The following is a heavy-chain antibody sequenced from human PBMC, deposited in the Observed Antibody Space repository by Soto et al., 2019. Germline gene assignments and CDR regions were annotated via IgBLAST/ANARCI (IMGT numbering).Heavy chain of an antibody. D-gene: IGHD2-15*01. V-gene: IGHV1-18*01. J-gene: IGHJ6*02. Sequence: QVQLVQSGAEVKKPGASVKVSCKASGYTFTSYGISWVRQAPGQGLEWMGWISAYNGNTNYAQKLQGRVTMTTDTSTSTAYMELRSLRSDDTAVYSRARREDYSIAVGYYSMYVWGQGSTVTVSS. CDR1: GYTFTSYG. CDR2: ISAYNGNT. CDR3: ARREDYSIAVGYYSMYV.